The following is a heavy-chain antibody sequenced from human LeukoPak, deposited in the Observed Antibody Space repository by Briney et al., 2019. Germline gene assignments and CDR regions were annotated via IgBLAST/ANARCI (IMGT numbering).Heavy chain of an antibody. CDR2: INPSGGST. J-gene: IGHJ6*02. CDR1: GYTFTSYY. CDR3: ANLWFGELYGMDV. Sequence: GASVKVSCKASGYTFTSYYMHWVRQAPGQGLEWMGIINPSGGSTSYAQKFQGRVTMTRDMSTSTVYMELSSLRSEDTAVYYCANLWFGELYGMDVWGQGTTVTVSS. D-gene: IGHD3-10*01. V-gene: IGHV1-46*01.